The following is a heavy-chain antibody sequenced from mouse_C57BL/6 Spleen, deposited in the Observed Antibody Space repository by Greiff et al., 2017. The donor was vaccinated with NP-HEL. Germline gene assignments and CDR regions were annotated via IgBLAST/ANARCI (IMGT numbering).Heavy chain of an antibody. D-gene: IGHD3-3*01. Sequence: QVQLQQPGTELVKPGASVKLSCKASGYTFTSYWMHWVKQRPGQGLEWIGNINPSNGGTNYNEKFTSQATLTAATSSSTAYMQLSSLTSEDSAVYYCARRGPWYFDVWGTGTTVTVSS. J-gene: IGHJ1*03. CDR1: GYTFTSYW. V-gene: IGHV1-53*01. CDR2: INPSNGGT. CDR3: ARRGPWYFDV.